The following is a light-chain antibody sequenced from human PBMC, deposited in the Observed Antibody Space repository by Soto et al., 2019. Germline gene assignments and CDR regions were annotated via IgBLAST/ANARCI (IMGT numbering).Light chain of an antibody. CDR3: QQYSTSPMYT. Sequence: ELVLTQSPGTLSLSPGEGATLSCRASQSVSSSYLAWYQQRPGQAPRLLIYGASSRATGIPDRFSGSGSGTDFTLTISRLEPEDFAVYYCQQYSTSPMYTFGQGTKVDI. CDR2: GAS. V-gene: IGKV3-20*01. J-gene: IGKJ2*01. CDR1: QSVSSSY.